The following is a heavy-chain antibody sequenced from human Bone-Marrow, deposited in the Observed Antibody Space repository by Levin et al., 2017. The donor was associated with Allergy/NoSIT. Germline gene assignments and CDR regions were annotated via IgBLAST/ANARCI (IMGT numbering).Heavy chain of an antibody. J-gene: IGHJ4*02. CDR2: ISGSGGST. Sequence: GGSLRLSCAASGFTFSSYAMSWVRQAPGKGLEWVSAISGSGGSTYYADSVKDRFTISRDNSKNTLYLQMHSLRAEDTAVYYCAKSSGTYPHYPLDYWGQGTLVTVSS. D-gene: IGHD3-16*02. V-gene: IGHV3-23*01. CDR3: AKSSGTYPHYPLDY. CDR1: GFTFSSYA.